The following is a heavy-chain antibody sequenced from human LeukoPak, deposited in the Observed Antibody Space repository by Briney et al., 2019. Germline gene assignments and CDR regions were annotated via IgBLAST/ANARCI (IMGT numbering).Heavy chain of an antibody. CDR3: ARGSSSWPTENDAFDI. CDR1: GGTFSSYA. CDR2: IIPILGIA. Sequence: SVKVSCKASGGTFSSYAISWVRQAPGQGLEWMGRIIPILGIANYAQKFQGRVTITADESTSTAYMELSSLRSEDTAVYYCARGSSSWPTENDAFDIWGQGTMVTVSS. D-gene: IGHD6-13*01. V-gene: IGHV1-69*04. J-gene: IGHJ3*02.